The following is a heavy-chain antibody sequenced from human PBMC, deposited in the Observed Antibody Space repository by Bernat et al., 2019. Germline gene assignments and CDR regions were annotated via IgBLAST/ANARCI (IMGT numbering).Heavy chain of an antibody. V-gene: IGHV4-59*08. CDR2: IYYSGTT. Sequence: QVQLQESGPGLIKPSETLSLTCTVSGGSIRDFYWNWIRQAPGRGLEWIGNIYYSGTTTYNASLKSRVTISIDTSKNQFSLTLRSVTAADTAVYYCARLEKRLRSRQSYFYYYHGMDVWGHGTTVIVSS. J-gene: IGHJ6*02. CDR1: GGSIRDFY. CDR3: ARLEKRLRSRQSYFYYYHGMDV.